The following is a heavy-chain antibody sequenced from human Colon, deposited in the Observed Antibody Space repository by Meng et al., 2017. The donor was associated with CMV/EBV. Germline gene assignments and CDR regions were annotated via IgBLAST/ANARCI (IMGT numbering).Heavy chain of an antibody. Sequence: ASGFRFSAHYMDWVRQAPGKGLPWVGRISNRADNYITQYAASVKGRFAISRDDSTNSLFLQMNSLQTEDTAVFYCAKEGAMPGPDFELWGQGTLVTVPQ. CDR2: ISNRADNYIT. J-gene: IGHJ4*02. V-gene: IGHV3-72*01. CDR3: AKEGAMPGPDFEL. D-gene: IGHD2-2*01. CDR1: GFRFSAHY.